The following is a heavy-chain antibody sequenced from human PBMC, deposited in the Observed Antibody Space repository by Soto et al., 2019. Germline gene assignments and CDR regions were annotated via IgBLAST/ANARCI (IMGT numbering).Heavy chain of an antibody. CDR1: GFSLSTSGVG. Sequence: QITLKESGPPLVKPTQTLTLTCSLAGFSLSTSGVGLGWFRQPPGRALAWLALIYWDDDNRYSPSLKSRLTITKDTYKNQVILTMNHMDPGYTDTDYCAHSDDYSDYANWFDPWGQGTLVTVSS. J-gene: IGHJ5*02. CDR3: AHSDDYSDYANWFDP. CDR2: IYWDDDN. V-gene: IGHV2-5*02. D-gene: IGHD4-17*01.